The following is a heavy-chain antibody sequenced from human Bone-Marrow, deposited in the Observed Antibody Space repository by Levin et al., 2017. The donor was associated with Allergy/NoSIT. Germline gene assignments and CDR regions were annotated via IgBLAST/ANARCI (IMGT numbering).Heavy chain of an antibody. J-gene: IGHJ5*02. CDR3: ARLSAEEVTGPQTYNFLDP. Sequence: PGGSLRLSCKASGYTFTTYGISWIRQAPGQGLDWMGWISTYTGNTNAAQKFQDRVTMTTDTSTRTAYMELRSLRSDDTAVYYCARLSAEEVTGPQTYNFLDPWGQGTLVIVSS. D-gene: IGHD3-9*01. CDR1: GYTFTTYG. V-gene: IGHV1-18*01. CDR2: ISTYTGNT.